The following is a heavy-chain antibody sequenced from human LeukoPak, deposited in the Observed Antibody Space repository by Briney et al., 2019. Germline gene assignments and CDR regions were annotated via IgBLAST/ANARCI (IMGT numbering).Heavy chain of an antibody. D-gene: IGHD1-26*01. CDR3: ARDKIVGATTLDY. CDR2: VKQDGSEK. V-gene: IGHV3-7*01. Sequence: RGSLRLSCAASGFTFSTYWMSWVRQAPGKGLEMVANVKQDGSEKYYVDSVMGRFTISRDNAKNSLYLQMNSLRAEDTAVYYCARDKIVGATTLDYWGQGTLVTVSS. CDR1: GFTFSTYW. J-gene: IGHJ4*02.